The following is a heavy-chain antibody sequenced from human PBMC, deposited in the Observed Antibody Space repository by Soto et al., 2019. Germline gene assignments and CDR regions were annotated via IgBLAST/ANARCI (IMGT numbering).Heavy chain of an antibody. CDR1: GFTFSSYW. D-gene: IGHD2-2*01. CDR2: INSDGSST. Sequence: EVQLVESGGGLVQPGGSLRLSCAASGFTFSSYWMHWVRQAPGKGLVWVSRINSDGSSTSYADSVKGRFTISRDNAKNTLSLQMTRLRAEDTAVYYCARDRCYCSSTSCYQSWGQGTLVTVAS. V-gene: IGHV3-74*01. CDR3: ARDRCYCSSTSCYQS. J-gene: IGHJ5*02.